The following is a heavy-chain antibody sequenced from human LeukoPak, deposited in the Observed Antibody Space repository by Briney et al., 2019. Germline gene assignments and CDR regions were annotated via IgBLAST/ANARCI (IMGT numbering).Heavy chain of an antibody. CDR3: ARTKEQWLSRDLDY. CDR1: GFTFSSYS. Sequence: GRSLRLSCAASGFTFSSYSIHCVRDAPGKGLEWVALISYDGSNKYYTDSVKGRFTITRDNSKTTLSLQMNSLTPEDTAVYYCARTKEQWLSRDLDYWGQGTLVTVSS. J-gene: IGHJ4*02. CDR2: ISYDGSNK. V-gene: IGHV3-30*04. D-gene: IGHD6-19*01.